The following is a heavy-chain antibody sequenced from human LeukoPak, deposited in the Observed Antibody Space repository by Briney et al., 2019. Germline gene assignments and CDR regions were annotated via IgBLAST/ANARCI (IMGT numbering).Heavy chain of an antibody. CDR2: ISISGGST. V-gene: IGHV3-23*01. CDR1: GFTVSSNY. CDR3: AEGYRYHDY. D-gene: IGHD5-18*01. J-gene: IGHJ4*02. Sequence: GGSLRLSCAASGFTVSSNYMSWVRQAPGKGLEWVSAISISGGSTYYADSVKGRFTISRDNSKNTVYLQMNSLRAGDTAVYYCAEGYRYHDYWGQGTLVTVSS.